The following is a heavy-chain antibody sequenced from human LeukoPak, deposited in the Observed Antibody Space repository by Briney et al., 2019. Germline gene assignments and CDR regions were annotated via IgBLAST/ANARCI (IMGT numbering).Heavy chain of an antibody. Sequence: SQTLSLTCAISGDSVSSNSATWNWIRQSPSRGLEWLGRTYYRSRWYNDYAVSVKSRITINPDTSKNQFSLHLNSVTPEDTAFYYCARAYLRQRVEHFDFWGQGALVTVSS. CDR2: TYYRSRWYN. CDR1: GDSVSSNSAT. D-gene: IGHD1/OR15-1a*01. CDR3: ARAYLRQRVEHFDF. J-gene: IGHJ4*02. V-gene: IGHV6-1*01.